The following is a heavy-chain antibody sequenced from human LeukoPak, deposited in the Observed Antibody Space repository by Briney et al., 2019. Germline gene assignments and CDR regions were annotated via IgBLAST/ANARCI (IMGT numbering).Heavy chain of an antibody. D-gene: IGHD1-14*01. Sequence: GGSLRLSCAASGFTFSSFGMHWVRQAPGKGLEWVAVIWYDETNIYYTDSVKGQFTISRDNSKNTLYLQMNSLRAEDTAVYYCSRDFARDRGYYGMDVWGQGTTVTVSS. V-gene: IGHV3-33*01. CDR3: SRDFARDRGYYGMDV. CDR1: GFTFSSFG. CDR2: IWYDETNI. J-gene: IGHJ6*02.